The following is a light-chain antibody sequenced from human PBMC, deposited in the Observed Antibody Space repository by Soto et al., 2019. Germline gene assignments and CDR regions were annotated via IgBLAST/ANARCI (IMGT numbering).Light chain of an antibody. V-gene: IGKV1-5*03. CDR3: QQYNTYSHS. CDR1: QSISSW. J-gene: IGKJ2*01. Sequence: DIQMTQSPSTLSASEGDRVTITCRASQSISSWLAWYQQKPGKAPKLLIYKASNLESGVPSRFSVCGSWTEFTLTISSLQPDDFATYYCQQYNTYSHSFGQGTKLEI. CDR2: KAS.